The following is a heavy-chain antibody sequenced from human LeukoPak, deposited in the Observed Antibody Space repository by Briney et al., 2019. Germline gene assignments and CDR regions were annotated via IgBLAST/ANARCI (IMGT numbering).Heavy chain of an antibody. Sequence: GGSLRLSCVGSGFTFSDAWMSWVRQAPGKGLEWVGRIKSKSDGGTIDYAAPVKGRFTISRDDPRNTLYLQMNSLKTENTAVYYCTTRRQDGWWGQGTLVTVS. CDR1: GFTFSDAW. D-gene: IGHD2-15*01. CDR2: IKSKSDGGTI. V-gene: IGHV3-15*01. CDR3: TTRRQDGW. J-gene: IGHJ4*02.